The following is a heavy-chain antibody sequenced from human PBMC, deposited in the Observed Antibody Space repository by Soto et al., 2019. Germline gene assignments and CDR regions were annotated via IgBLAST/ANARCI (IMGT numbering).Heavy chain of an antibody. CDR3: ARMASFGTLNWFDP. D-gene: IGHD3-16*01. CDR1: GYTFTNYD. J-gene: IGHJ5*02. Sequence: ASVKVSCKASGYTFTNYDVNWVRQVPGQGLEWMGWLNPGSGDTGYAQKFQGRVTMTRNTSIGTAYMELSSLRSGDTAIYYCARMASFGTLNWFDPWSQGTLVTVSS. CDR2: LNPGSGDT. V-gene: IGHV1-8*01.